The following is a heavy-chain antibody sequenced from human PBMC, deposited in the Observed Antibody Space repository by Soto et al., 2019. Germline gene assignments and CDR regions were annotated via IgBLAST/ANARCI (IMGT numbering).Heavy chain of an antibody. CDR2: IDENGTAT. D-gene: IGHD3-3*01. CDR1: GFTFSSYA. Sequence: GGSLRLSCAASGFTFSSYAMKWVRQAPGKGLEWVALIDENGTATYYVDSVKGRFTISRDNAKNSLYLQMNSLRAEDTAVYYCARGFLEWLTFAYYYMDVWGKGTTVTVSS. CDR3: ARGFLEWLTFAYYYMDV. V-gene: IGHV3-7*01. J-gene: IGHJ6*03.